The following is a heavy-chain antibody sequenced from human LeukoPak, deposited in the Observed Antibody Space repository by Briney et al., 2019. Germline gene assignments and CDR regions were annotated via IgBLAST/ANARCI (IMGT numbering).Heavy chain of an antibody. CDR1: GYTFTGYY. Sequence: ASVKVSCKASGYTFTGYYMHGLRQAPGQGLEWMGWINPNSGGTNYAQKFQGRVTMTRDTSIRTAYMELSRLRSDDTAVYYCASSAYCGGDCYPGDAFDIWGQGTMITVSS. CDR2: INPNSGGT. D-gene: IGHD2-21*02. V-gene: IGHV1-2*02. CDR3: ASSAYCGGDCYPGDAFDI. J-gene: IGHJ3*02.